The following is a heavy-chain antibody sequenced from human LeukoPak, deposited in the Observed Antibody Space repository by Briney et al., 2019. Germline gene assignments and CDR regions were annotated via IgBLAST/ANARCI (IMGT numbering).Heavy chain of an antibody. CDR3: ARDQTYYDILTGYYYYYGMDV. CDR1: GGSISSSSYY. CDR2: IYYSGST. J-gene: IGHJ6*02. Sequence: SETLSLTCTVSGGSISSSSYYWGWIRQPPGKGLEWIGSIYYSGSTYYNPSLKSRVTISVDTSKNQFSLKLSSVTAADTAVYYCARDQTYYDILTGYYYYYGMDVWGQGTTVTVSS. V-gene: IGHV4-39*07. D-gene: IGHD3-9*01.